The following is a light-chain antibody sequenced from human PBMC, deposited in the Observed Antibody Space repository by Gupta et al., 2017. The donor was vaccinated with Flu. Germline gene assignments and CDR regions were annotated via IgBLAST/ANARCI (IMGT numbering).Light chain of an antibody. J-gene: IGLJ1*01. Sequence: SALTQPPSESGSPGQSVTIPCTGTSIDVVGYKSVSWYHQHPGKAPKLMIYEVSKRPSGVPYRFSGSKSGNTASLTVSGLQAEDEADYYCSSYAGSNNSSYVFGTGTKVAVL. CDR3: SSYAGSNNSSYV. CDR2: EVS. V-gene: IGLV2-8*01. CDR1: SIDVVGYKS.